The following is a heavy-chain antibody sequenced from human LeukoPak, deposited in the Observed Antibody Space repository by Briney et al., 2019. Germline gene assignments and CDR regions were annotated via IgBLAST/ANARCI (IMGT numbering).Heavy chain of an antibody. D-gene: IGHD4-17*01. CDR3: ARDYDYGDYLGY. Sequence: GVLRLSCAASGFTFSSYEMNWVRQAPGKGLEWVSGINWNGGRTGYADSVKGRFTISRDNAKNSLYLQMNSLRAEDTALYYCARDYDYGDYLGYWGQGTLVTVSS. J-gene: IGHJ4*02. CDR1: GFTFSSYE. CDR2: INWNGGRT. V-gene: IGHV3-20*04.